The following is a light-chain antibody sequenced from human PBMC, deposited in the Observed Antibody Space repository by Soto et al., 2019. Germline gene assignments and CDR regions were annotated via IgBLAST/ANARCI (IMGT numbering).Light chain of an antibody. CDR2: EVS. V-gene: IGLV2-23*02. CDR3: CSYAGSRTHVL. Sequence: QSVLTQPASVSGSPGQSITISCIGTSSDVGSYNLVSWYQQHPGKAPKVLISEVSERPSGVSNRFSGSKSGNTASLTISGLQADDDAEYYCCSYAGSRTHVLFGGGTQHTVL. J-gene: IGLJ2*01. CDR1: SSDVGSYNL.